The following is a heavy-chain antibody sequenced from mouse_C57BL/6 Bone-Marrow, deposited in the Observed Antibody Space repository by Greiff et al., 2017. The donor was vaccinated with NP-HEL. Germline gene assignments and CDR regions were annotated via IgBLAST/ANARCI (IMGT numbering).Heavy chain of an antibody. CDR1: GFNIKDDY. Sequence: VQLQQSGAELVRPGASVKLSCTASGFNIKDDYMHWVKQRPEQGLEWIGWIDPENGDTEYASKFQGKATITADTSSNTAYLQLSSLTSEDTAVYYWTDGYLYHYAMDYWGQGTSVTVSS. J-gene: IGHJ4*01. D-gene: IGHD2-3*01. CDR2: IDPENGDT. CDR3: TDGYLYHYAMDY. V-gene: IGHV14-4*01.